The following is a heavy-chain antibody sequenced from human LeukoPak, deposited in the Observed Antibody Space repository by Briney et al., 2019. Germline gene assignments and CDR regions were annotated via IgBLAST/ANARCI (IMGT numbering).Heavy chain of an antibody. CDR1: GFTFSNAW. D-gene: IGHD3-10*01. CDR2: IKSKTDGGTT. J-gene: IGHJ4*02. CDR3: TTGYPITMVRGVISQEDY. Sequence: GGSLRLSCAASGFTFSNAWMSWVRQAPGKGLEWVGRIKSKTDGGTTDYAAPVKGRFTISRDDSKNTLYLRMNSLKTEDTAVYYCTTGYPITMVRGVISQEDYWGQGTLVTVSS. V-gene: IGHV3-15*01.